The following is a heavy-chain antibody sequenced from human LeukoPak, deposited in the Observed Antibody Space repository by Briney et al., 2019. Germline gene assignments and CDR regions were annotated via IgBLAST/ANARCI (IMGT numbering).Heavy chain of an antibody. D-gene: IGHD3-10*01. J-gene: IGHJ6*03. CDR3: AREPAVRGQEDYYYYYYMDV. CDR1: GAYFTNYY. CDR2: SSYNGNT. V-gene: IGHV4-59*01. Sequence: SETLSLTCTVSGAYFTNYYWSFIRQPPGKGLEWIGFSSYNGNTNYNPSLKSRVTISVDMSKNQFSLRLKSVTAADTAVYYCAREPAVRGQEDYYYYYYMDVWGKGTTVTVSS.